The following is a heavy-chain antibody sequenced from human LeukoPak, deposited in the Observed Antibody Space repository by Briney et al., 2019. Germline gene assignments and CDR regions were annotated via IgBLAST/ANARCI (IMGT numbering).Heavy chain of an antibody. V-gene: IGHV1-2*02. Sequence: GASVKVSCKASGYTFTGYYMHWVRQAPGQGLEWMGWINPNSGGTNYAQKFQGRVTMTRDTSISTAYMELSRLRSDDTALYYCAKGYSSSYSPCAFWGQGTMVTVSS. J-gene: IGHJ3*01. CDR2: INPNSGGT. CDR3: AKGYSSSYSPCAF. D-gene: IGHD6-13*01. CDR1: GYTFTGYY.